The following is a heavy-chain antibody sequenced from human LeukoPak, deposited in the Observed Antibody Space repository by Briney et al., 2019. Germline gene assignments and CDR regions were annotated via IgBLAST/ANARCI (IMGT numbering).Heavy chain of an antibody. CDR3: ARVSGDQLLTFGY. Sequence: PSETLSLTCSVSGGSISGYYWSWFRQPPGRGLEWIGYIYYSGSTNYNPSLKSRVTISVDTSKNQFSLRLSSVTAADTAVYYCARVSGDQLLTFGYWGQGTLVTVSS. V-gene: IGHV4-59*01. J-gene: IGHJ4*02. D-gene: IGHD2-2*01. CDR2: IYYSGST. CDR1: GGSISGYY.